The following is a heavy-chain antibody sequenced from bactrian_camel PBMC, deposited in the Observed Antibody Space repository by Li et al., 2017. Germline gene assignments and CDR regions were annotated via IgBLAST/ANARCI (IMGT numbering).Heavy chain of an antibody. D-gene: IGHD1*01. CDR1: GDEYDTAC. CDR3: AALNSSSGDAAPYL. Sequence: HVQLVESGGGSVQAGGSLVVSCAVSGDEYDTACVGWFRQAPGKEENVVSVRLDGTTIYADSVKGRFTISQDRTKNILYPQMNDLKDEDTGMYYCAALNSSSGDAAPYLLGPGDPGHRL. V-gene: IGHV3S55*01. CDR2: VRLDGTT. J-gene: IGHJ4*01.